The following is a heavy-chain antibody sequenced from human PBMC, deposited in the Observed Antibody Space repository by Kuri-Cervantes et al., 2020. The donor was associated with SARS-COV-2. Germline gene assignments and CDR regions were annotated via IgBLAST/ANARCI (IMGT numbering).Heavy chain of an antibody. J-gene: IGHJ3*02. CDR3: ARARFDAFDI. CDR1: GFTFSSYE. CDR2: ISSSGSTI. D-gene: IGHD4-17*01. V-gene: IGHV3-48*03. Sequence: GGSLRLSCAASGFTFSSYEMNWVRQAPGKGLEWVSYISSSGSTIYYADSVKGRFTISRDNAKNSLYLQTNSLRAEDTAVYYCARARFDAFDIWGQGTMVTVSS.